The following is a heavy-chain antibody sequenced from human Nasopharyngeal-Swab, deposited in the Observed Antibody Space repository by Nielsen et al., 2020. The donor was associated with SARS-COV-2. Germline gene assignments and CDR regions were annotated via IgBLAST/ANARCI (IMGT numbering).Heavy chain of an antibody. D-gene: IGHD2-15*01. CDR3: ARVDDIVVVVAATLHQYFQH. Sequence: ASVKVSCKASGGTFSSYDINWVRQATGQGLEWMGWMNPNSGNTGYAQKFQGRVTMTRNTSISTAYMELSSLRSEDTAVYYCARVDDIVVVVAATLHQYFQHWGQGTLVTVSS. CDR1: GGTFSSYD. J-gene: IGHJ1*01. CDR2: MNPNSGNT. V-gene: IGHV1-8*02.